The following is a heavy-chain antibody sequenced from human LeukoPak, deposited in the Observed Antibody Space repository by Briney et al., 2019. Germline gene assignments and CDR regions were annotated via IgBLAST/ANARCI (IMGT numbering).Heavy chain of an antibody. Sequence: PGGSLRLSCSASGFTFSSYAMHWVRQAPGKGLEYVSAISSNGGSTYYADSVKGRFTISRDNSKHTLYLQMSSLRAEDTAVYYCVKGSGATTARGDVWGKGTTVTVSS. V-gene: IGHV3-64D*06. CDR1: GFTFSSYA. J-gene: IGHJ6*04. CDR2: ISSNGGST. D-gene: IGHD5-12*01. CDR3: VKGSGATTARGDV.